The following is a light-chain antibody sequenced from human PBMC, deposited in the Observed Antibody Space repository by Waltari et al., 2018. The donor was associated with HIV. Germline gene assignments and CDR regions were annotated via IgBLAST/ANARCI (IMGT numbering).Light chain of an antibody. V-gene: IGLV3-25*03. CDR1: ALPKQY. CDR3: QSADSSYTYPGVV. CDR2: KDS. J-gene: IGLJ2*01. Sequence: SYELTQPPSVSVSPGQTARITCSGDALPKQYAYCYQQKPGQAPVLVIYKDSGRPSGIPERFAGSSSGTTVTLTISGVQAEDEADYYCQSADSSYTYPGVVFGGGTKLTVL.